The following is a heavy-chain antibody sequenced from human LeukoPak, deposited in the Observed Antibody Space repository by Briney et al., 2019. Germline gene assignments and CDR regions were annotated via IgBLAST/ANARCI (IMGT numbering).Heavy chain of an antibody. V-gene: IGHV3-30-3*01. CDR3: ARVSVPSGGTYYYYYYMDV. J-gene: IGHJ6*03. D-gene: IGHD2-15*01. Sequence: SGRSLRLSCAASGFTFSSYAMHWVRQAPGKGLEWVAVISYDGVTKYYADSVKGRFTISRDNSKNTLYLQMNNLRAEDTAVYYCARVSVPSGGTYYYYYYMDVWGKGTTVTVSS. CDR1: GFTFSSYA. CDR2: ISYDGVTK.